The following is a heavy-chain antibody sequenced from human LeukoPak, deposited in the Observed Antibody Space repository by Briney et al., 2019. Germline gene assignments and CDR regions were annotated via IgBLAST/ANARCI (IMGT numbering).Heavy chain of an antibody. V-gene: IGHV3-15*01. J-gene: IGHJ3*02. D-gene: IGHD3-3*01. CDR1: GFIVSQNY. CDR2: IKSKTDGGTT. CDR3: TTGDDFWSGYLWAFDI. Sequence: GGSLRLSCAASGFIVSQNYMSWVRQAPGKGLEWVGRIKSKTDGGTTDYAAPVKGRFTISRDDSKNTLYLQMNSLKTEDTAVYYCTTGDDFWSGYLWAFDIWGQGTMVTVSS.